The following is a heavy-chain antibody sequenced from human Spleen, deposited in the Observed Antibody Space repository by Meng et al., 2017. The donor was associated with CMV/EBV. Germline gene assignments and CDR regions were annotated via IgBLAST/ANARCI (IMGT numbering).Heavy chain of an antibody. CDR2: ISSDGSNK. J-gene: IGHJ4*02. CDR1: GFTLSSDP. Sequence: GFTLSSDPMHWVRQAPGKGLELVSLISSDGSNKYYADSVKDRFTISRDNSKNTLYLQMISLTAEDTAMYYCAKDLWGGFSYGPFDYWGQGTLVTVSS. V-gene: IGHV3-30*18. CDR3: AKDLWGGFSYGPFDY. D-gene: IGHD5-18*01.